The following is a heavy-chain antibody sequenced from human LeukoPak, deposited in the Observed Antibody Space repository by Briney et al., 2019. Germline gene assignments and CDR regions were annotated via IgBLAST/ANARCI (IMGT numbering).Heavy chain of an antibody. D-gene: IGHD5-18*01. CDR3: ARDVAWIQLWADY. CDR2: ISYDGSSK. V-gene: IGHV3-30-3*01. J-gene: IGHJ4*02. CDR1: GFTFSSYA. Sequence: PGRSLRLSCVVSGFTFSSYAMHCVRQAPGKGLEWVALISYDGSSKYYADSVKGRFTISRDNSKNTLYLQMNSLRVEDTAVYYCARDVAWIQLWADYWGQGTLVTVSS.